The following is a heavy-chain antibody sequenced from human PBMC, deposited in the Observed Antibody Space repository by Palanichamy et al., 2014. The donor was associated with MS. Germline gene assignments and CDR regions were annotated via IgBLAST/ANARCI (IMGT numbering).Heavy chain of an antibody. CDR1: GFTFSNAW. CDR2: IKSKIDGGTT. J-gene: IGHJ4*02. D-gene: IGHD2-21*02. CDR3: TTIGWGDTHIDY. Sequence: EVHLVESGGGSVKPGGSLRLSCAASGFTFSNAWMSWVRQAPGKGLEWVGRIKSKIDGGTTDYAAPVRGRFTISRDDSKNTLFLQMNSLKTEDTAVYYCTTIGWGDTHIDYWGQGTLATVSS. V-gene: IGHV3-15*01.